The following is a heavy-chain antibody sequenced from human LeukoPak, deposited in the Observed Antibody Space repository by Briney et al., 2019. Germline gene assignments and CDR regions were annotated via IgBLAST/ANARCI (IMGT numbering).Heavy chain of an antibody. CDR1: GYTFTDYY. J-gene: IGHJ5*02. Sequence: ATVKISCKASGYTFTDYYMHWVQQAPGKGLEWMGRVDPEDGGTIYAEKFQGRVTITADTSTDTAYMELSSLRSEDTAVYYCATLGSTSSGFTAPFDPWGQGTLVTVSS. V-gene: IGHV1-69-2*01. CDR2: VDPEDGGT. CDR3: ATLGSTSSGFTAPFDP. D-gene: IGHD2-2*01.